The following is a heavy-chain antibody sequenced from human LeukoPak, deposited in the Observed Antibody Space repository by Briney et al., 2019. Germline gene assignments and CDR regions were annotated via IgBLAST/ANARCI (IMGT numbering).Heavy chain of an antibody. D-gene: IGHD3-10*01. CDR1: GGSISSYY. V-gene: IGHV4-4*07. CDR2: IYTSGTI. CDR3: ARRLYGSGTWGYSYSYHMDV. Sequence: SETLSLTCTASGGSISSYYWSWIRQPAGTALEWIGRIYTSGTITYNPSLKSRVTILADASKNQFSMKLSSVTAADSGLYYCARRLYGSGTWGYSYSYHMDVWGKGTTVTVSS. J-gene: IGHJ6*03.